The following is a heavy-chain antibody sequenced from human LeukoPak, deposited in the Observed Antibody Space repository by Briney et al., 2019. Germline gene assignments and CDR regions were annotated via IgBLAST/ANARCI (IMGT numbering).Heavy chain of an antibody. V-gene: IGHV3-48*03. CDR2: ISSSGSTI. Sequence: AGGSLRLSCAVSGFTFSSYEMNWVRQAPGKGLEWVSYISSSGSTIYYADSVKGRFTISRDNAKNSLYLQMNSLRAEDTAVYYCARDHPAAGTSNVFDYWGQGTLVTVSS. CDR3: ARDHPAAGTSNVFDY. J-gene: IGHJ4*02. D-gene: IGHD6-13*01. CDR1: GFTFSSYE.